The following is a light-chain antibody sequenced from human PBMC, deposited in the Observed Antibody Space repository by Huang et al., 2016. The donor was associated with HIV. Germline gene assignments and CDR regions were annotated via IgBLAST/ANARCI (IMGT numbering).Light chain of an antibody. J-gene: IGKJ3*01. CDR1: QSVGIY. CDR3: QQYERPPDT. CDR2: GAS. V-gene: IGKV3-20*01. Sequence: EIVLTQSPGTLSLSPGERATLSCRASQSVGIYLAWYQQKPGQAPRLLIYGASTRGTGIPDRFSGGGSGTDFTLSISRLEPEDFAVYYCQQYERPPDTFGPGTKVNIK.